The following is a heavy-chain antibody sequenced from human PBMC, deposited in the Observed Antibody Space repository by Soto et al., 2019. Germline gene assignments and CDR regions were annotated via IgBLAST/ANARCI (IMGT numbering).Heavy chain of an antibody. CDR2: INHSGST. V-gene: IGHV4-34*01. CDR1: GGSLSGYY. D-gene: IGHD2-21*02. CDR3: ARTYGGNSPFDY. Sequence: PSETLSLTCAVYGGSLSGYYWSWIRQPPGKGLEWIGEINHSGSTNYNPSLKSRVTISVDTSKNQFSLKLSSVTAADTAVYYCARTYGGNSPFDYWGQGTLVTVSS. J-gene: IGHJ4*02.